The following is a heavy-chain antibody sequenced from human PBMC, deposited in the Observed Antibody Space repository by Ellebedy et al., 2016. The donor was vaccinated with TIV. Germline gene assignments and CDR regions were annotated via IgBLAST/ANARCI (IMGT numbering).Heavy chain of an antibody. V-gene: IGHV1-18*04. D-gene: IGHD1-26*01. CDR2: ISAYNGDT. Sequence: ASVKVSXXASGYTFTSYGISWVRQAPGQGLEWMGWISAYNGDTNYAQKLQGRVTMTTDTSTSTAYMELRSLRSEDTAVYYCARAGVGATFYYYGMDVWGQGTTVTVSS. J-gene: IGHJ6*02. CDR1: GYTFTSYG. CDR3: ARAGVGATFYYYGMDV.